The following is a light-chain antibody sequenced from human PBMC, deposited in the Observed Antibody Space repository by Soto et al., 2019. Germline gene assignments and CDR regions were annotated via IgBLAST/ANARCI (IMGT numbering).Light chain of an antibody. CDR3: QHYSNWPPT. CDR1: ESVHRN. J-gene: IGKJ3*01. V-gene: IGKV3-15*01. Sequence: EVVMTQSPATLSVSPGERVTLSCRASESVHRNLAWYQQKPGQGPSLLIYYASTRATGVPDRFTGSGSGTEFTVTISSLQSEDFGVYHCQHYSNWPPTFGPGTKVEIK. CDR2: YAS.